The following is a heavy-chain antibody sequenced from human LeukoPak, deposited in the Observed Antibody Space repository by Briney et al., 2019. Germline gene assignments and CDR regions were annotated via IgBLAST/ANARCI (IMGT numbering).Heavy chain of an antibody. V-gene: IGHV3-30*18. CDR2: ISYDGSNK. J-gene: IGHJ4*02. Sequence: GSLRLSCAASGFTFSSYGMHWFRQAPGKGLEWVAVISYDGSNKYYADSVKGRFTISRDNSKNTLYLQMNSLRAEDTAVYYCAKDGHSTGGIFDYWGQGTLVTVSS. D-gene: IGHD2-8*02. CDR3: AKDGHSTGGIFDY. CDR1: GFTFSSYG.